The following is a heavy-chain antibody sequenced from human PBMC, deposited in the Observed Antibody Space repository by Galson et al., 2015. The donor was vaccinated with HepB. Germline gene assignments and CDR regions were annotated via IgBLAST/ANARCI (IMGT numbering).Heavy chain of an antibody. V-gene: IGHV1-46*01. Sequence: SVKVSCKASGYTFTSYNMHWVRQAPGQGLEWMGIINPSGGSTSYAQKFQGRVTMTRDTSTSTVYMELSSLRSEDTAVYYCARATVTTLLPDYWGQGTLVTVSS. CDR2: INPSGGST. J-gene: IGHJ4*02. D-gene: IGHD4-11*01. CDR1: GYTFTSYN. CDR3: ARATVTTLLPDY.